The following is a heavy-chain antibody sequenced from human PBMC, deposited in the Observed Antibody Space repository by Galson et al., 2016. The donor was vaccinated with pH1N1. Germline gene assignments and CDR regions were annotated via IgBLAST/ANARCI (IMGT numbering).Heavy chain of an antibody. Sequence: CAASGFTFNIFAMSWVRQAPGKGPEWVSSISASGANTNYADPVKGRFTISRDNSKNTLYLQTNSLRAEDTAIYYCVKLDSSGYYYGRFDSWGQGTLVTVSS. CDR2: ISASGANT. CDR1: GFTFNIFA. D-gene: IGHD3-22*01. CDR3: VKLDSSGYYYGRFDS. J-gene: IGHJ4*02. V-gene: IGHV3-23*01.